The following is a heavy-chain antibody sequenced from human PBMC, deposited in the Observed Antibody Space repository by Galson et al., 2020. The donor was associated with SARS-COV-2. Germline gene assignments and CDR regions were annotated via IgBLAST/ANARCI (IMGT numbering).Heavy chain of an antibody. Sequence: GESLKISCRSQGDTFTTYGISWVRQAPGQGLEWMGWISAHNGDTHYAPRVQGRVTMTRDASTNTSYMELRSLRLDDATLYYCVRDTSIAGEGFPPRSFFDLWGRGTLVTVSS. D-gene: IGHD6-6*01. CDR3: VRDTSIAGEGFPPRSFFDL. J-gene: IGHJ2*01. CDR2: ISAHNGDT. CDR1: GDTFTTYG. V-gene: IGHV1-18*04.